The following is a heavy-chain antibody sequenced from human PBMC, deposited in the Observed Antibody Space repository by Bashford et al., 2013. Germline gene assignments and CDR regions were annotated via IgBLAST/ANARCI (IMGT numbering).Heavy chain of an antibody. CDR3: VRGAAVADFDL. J-gene: IGHJ2*01. D-gene: IGHD6-19*01. V-gene: IGHV1-8*01. CDR2: MNANSGNT. Sequence: WVRQAPGQGLEWMGWMNANSGNTGYAQQFQGRVTMTRNPSISTAYMELSSLRSEDTAVYYCVRGAAVADFDLVGPGTLVTVSS.